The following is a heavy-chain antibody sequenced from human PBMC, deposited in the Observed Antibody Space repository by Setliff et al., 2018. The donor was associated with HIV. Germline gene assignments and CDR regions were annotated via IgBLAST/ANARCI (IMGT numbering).Heavy chain of an antibody. V-gene: IGHV1-18*01. J-gene: IGHJ6*02. Sequence: ASVKVSCKASGYTFTSYGISWVRQAPGQGLEWMGWISAYSGNTNYAQKLQGRVTMTTDTSTSTAYMERRSLRSDDTAVYFCATVNTVGYNYYGMDVWGQGTTVTVSS. D-gene: IGHD5-18*01. CDR3: ATVNTVGYNYYGMDV. CDR2: ISAYSGNT. CDR1: GYTFTSYG.